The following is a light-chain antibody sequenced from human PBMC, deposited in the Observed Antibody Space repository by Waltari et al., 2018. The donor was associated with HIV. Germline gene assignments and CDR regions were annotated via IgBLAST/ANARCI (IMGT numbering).Light chain of an antibody. CDR2: AAS. CDR3: QQYGTSPYT. Sequence: ENVLPQSPGTLSLSPGERATHPCRASRSVSSNYLTWYQQRPGQAPRLLIYAASTRATAIPDRFSGSGSGTDFTLTISRLEPEDFAVYYCQQYGTSPYTFGQGTKVEI. J-gene: IGKJ2*01. V-gene: IGKV3-20*01. CDR1: RSVSSNY.